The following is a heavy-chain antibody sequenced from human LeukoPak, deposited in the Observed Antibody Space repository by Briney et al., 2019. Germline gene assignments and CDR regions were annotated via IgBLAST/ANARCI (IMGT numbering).Heavy chain of an antibody. CDR3: ARLFGGDAFDI. V-gene: IGHV4-39*01. Sequence: PSETLSLTCTVSGGSISSSSYYWGWIRQPPGKGLEWIGTIYYSGSTYYNPSLKSRVTMSVDTSKNQFSLKLSSVTAADTAVHYCARLFGGDAFDIWGQGTMVTVSS. D-gene: IGHD3-3*01. CDR1: GGSISSSSYY. J-gene: IGHJ3*02. CDR2: IYYSGST.